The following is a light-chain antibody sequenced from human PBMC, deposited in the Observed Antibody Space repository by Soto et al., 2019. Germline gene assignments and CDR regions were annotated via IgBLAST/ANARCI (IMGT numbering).Light chain of an antibody. J-gene: IGKJ4*01. Sequence: EIMLTQSPATLSLSPGETATLSCRANQLISNYLAWYQQKPGQAPRLLIYDASNRATCIPARFSGSGSGTDFTLTISSLEPEDFAVYYCQQRGNWPLTFGGGTKVEI. CDR2: DAS. CDR1: QLISNY. CDR3: QQRGNWPLT. V-gene: IGKV3-11*01.